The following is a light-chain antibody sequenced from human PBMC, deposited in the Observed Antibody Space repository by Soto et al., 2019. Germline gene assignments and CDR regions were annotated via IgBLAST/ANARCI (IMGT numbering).Light chain of an antibody. Sequence: NFMLTQPNSVSESPGKTVTISCTRSSGSIASNYVQWYQQRPGSAPTTVMYEDNQRPSGVPDRFSGSIDSSSNSASLTISGLKTEDEADYYCQSYDTGNLWVFGGGTKLTVL. V-gene: IGLV6-57*04. CDR1: SGSIASNY. CDR3: QSYDTGNLWV. CDR2: EDN. J-gene: IGLJ3*02.